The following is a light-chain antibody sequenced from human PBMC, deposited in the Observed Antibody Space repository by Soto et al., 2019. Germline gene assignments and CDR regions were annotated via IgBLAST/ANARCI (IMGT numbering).Light chain of an antibody. CDR1: QSVSRY. Sequence: EIVLTQSPATLSLSPGERATLSCRASQSVSRYLAWYQQKRGQAPRLLIYDASNRATGIPARFSGSGSGTDFTLTISSLEPEDFAVYYCQQRYSWPPLTFGGGTKVELK. V-gene: IGKV3-11*01. CDR2: DAS. J-gene: IGKJ4*01. CDR3: QQRYSWPPLT.